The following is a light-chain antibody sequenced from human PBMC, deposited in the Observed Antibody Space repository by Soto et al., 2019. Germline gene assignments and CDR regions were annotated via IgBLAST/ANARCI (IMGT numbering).Light chain of an antibody. CDR3: QQRFSWPLS. J-gene: IGKJ4*01. V-gene: IGKV3-11*01. Sequence: EIVLTQSPATLSLSPGQRVTLSCRASQSVSSYLLWYQQKPGQTPRLLIYDASSRATGIPARFSGSGSGTDFTLTISSLEPEDFAVYYCQQRFSWPLSFGGGTKVEIK. CDR2: DAS. CDR1: QSVSSY.